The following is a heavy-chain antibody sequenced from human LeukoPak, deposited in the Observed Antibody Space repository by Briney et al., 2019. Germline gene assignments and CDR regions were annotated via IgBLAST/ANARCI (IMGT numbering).Heavy chain of an antibody. Sequence: GASVKVSCKASGYTFTGYGITWVRQAPGQGLEWMGWISAYNSNTNYAQKLQGRVTMTKDTSTSTAYMELRSLRSDDTAVYYCATYEILTGYFDDWGQGTLVTVSS. CDR2: ISAYNSNT. CDR3: ATYEILTGYFDD. CDR1: GYTFTGYG. V-gene: IGHV1-18*01. J-gene: IGHJ4*02. D-gene: IGHD3-9*01.